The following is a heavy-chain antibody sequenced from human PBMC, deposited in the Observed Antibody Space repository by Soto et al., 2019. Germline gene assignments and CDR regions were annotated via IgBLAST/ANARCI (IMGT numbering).Heavy chain of an antibody. J-gene: IGHJ6*02. Sequence: QVQLQESGPGLVKPSETLSLTCTVSGAPITTTKWWAWVRLPPGKGLEWIGELSRGDERSCNPSLEGRFTVSLDKSNKHFSLKLTSMTASDTAIYYCATQTISYTWGVWGRGTSVTVSS. CDR3: ATQTISYTWGV. D-gene: IGHD3-16*01. CDR1: GAPITTTKW. CDR2: LSRGDER. V-gene: IGHV4-4*02.